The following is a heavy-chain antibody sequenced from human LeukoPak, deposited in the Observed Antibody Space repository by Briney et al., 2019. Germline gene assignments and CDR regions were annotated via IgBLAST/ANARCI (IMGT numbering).Heavy chain of an antibody. J-gene: IGHJ6*02. Sequence: SETLSLICTVSGGSISSSNYHWGWIRQPPGKGLEWIGSIYYNGRTSYNPPLKSRVTIPIDTSKNQFSLKVNSVTAADTAVYYCASIDGDLYYGMDVWGQGTTITVSS. CDR2: IYYNGRT. CDR3: ASIDGDLYYGMDV. D-gene: IGHD5-24*01. V-gene: IGHV4-39*01. CDR1: GGSISSSNYH.